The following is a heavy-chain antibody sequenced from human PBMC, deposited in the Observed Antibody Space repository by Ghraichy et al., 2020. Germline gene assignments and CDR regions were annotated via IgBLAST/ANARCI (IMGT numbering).Heavy chain of an antibody. CDR2: IANHNGNA. V-gene: IGHV1-18*01. CDR3: ARDWQYKFDY. Sequence: VKVSCKASGYTFTSYGISWVRQAPGQGLEWVGWIANHNGNANFGQNFQGRVTLATDTSTSTVYMELRSLTSDDTAVYYCARDWQYKFDYWGQGTLVTVSS. CDR1: GYTFTSYG. D-gene: IGHD1-1*01. J-gene: IGHJ4*02.